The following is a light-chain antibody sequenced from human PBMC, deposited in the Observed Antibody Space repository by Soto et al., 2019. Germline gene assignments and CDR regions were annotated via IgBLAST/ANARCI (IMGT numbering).Light chain of an antibody. CDR2: EVN. Sequence: QSLLTEPPSASSSPGQSVAISCTGTSSDVGGYNYVSWYQQHPGKAPKLMIYEVNKRPSGVPDRFSGSKSGNTASLTVSGLQAEDEADYYCSSYAGSSNVFGTGTKVTVL. V-gene: IGLV2-8*01. CDR3: SSYAGSSNV. CDR1: SSDVGGYNY. J-gene: IGLJ1*01.